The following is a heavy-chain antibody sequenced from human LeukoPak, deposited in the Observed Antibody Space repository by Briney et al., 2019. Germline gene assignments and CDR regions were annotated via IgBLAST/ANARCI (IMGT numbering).Heavy chain of an antibody. J-gene: IGHJ6*03. CDR3: AKHAGSGSYPDRYYSYMDA. D-gene: IGHD1-26*01. CDR2: ISYDGSNK. CDR1: GFTFSSYA. V-gene: IGHV3-30*04. Sequence: GGSLRLSCAASGFTFSSYAMHWVRQAPGKGLEWVAVISYDGSNKYYAASVKGRFPISRGNSKKTRYLPMNSLRAEDTAVYYCAKHAGSGSYPDRYYSYMDAWGKGTTVTISS.